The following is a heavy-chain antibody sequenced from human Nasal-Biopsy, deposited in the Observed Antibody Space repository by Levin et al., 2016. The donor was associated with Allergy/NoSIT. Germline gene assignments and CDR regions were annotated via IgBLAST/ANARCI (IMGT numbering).Heavy chain of an antibody. CDR1: GDSVSSGVHF. J-gene: IGHJ3*02. CDR3: ARDAPGTYYTFDI. V-gene: IGHV4-61*08. CDR2: ISKTGST. Sequence: GSLRLSCTVSGDSVSSGVHFWSWIRQPPGKGLEWIGYISKTGSTNSNPSLKSRVTISVDASKNQLSLRLSSVTAADTAVYFCARDAPGTYYTFDIWSQGTMVTVSS. D-gene: IGHD1-26*01.